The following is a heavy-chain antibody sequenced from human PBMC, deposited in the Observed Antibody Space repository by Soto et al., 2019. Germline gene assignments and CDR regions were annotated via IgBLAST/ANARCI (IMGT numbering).Heavy chain of an antibody. J-gene: IGHJ4*02. Sequence: ASVKVSCKASGYTFTNYDINWVRQAPGQGLEWMGWISTYTGNTNYAQKFQGRVTITRDTSASTAYMELSSLRSEDTAVYYCARSIVVVTALDYWGQGTLVTVSS. V-gene: IGHV1-18*01. D-gene: IGHD2-21*02. CDR2: ISTYTGNT. CDR3: ARSIVVVTALDY. CDR1: GYTFTNYD.